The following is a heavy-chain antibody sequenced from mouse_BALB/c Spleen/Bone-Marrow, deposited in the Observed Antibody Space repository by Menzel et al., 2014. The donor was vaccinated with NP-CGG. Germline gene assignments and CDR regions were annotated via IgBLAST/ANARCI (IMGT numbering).Heavy chain of an antibody. CDR2: ISSGGSYT. V-gene: IGHV5-9-3*01. J-gene: IGHJ4*01. CDR1: GFTFSSFA. CDR3: ARHSGSTSYYYTMDY. Sequence: EVKLVESGGGFVKPGGSLKLSCAASGFTFSSFAMSWVRQTPEKRLEWVATISSGGSYTYYPDSVKGRFTISRDNAKNTLYLQMSSLRSEDTAMYYCARHSGSTSYYYTMDYWGQGTSVTVSS. D-gene: IGHD1-1*01.